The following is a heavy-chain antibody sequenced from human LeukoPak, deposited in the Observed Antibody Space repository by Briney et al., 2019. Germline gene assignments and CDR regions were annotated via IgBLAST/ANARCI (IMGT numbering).Heavy chain of an antibody. CDR2: ISSAGGYI. Sequence: PGGSLRLSCAASGFTFSSYTLNWVRQAPGKGLEWVSSISSAGGYIYYADSVKGRFTISRDNAKNSLYLQMNSLRAVDTAVYYCAREIVSSNSFDSWGQGTLVTVSS. CDR3: AREIVSSNSFDS. J-gene: IGHJ4*02. V-gene: IGHV3-21*01. D-gene: IGHD2-2*01. CDR1: GFTFSSYT.